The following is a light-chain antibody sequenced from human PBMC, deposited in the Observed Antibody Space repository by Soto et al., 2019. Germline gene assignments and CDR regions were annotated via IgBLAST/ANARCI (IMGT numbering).Light chain of an antibody. CDR2: GAS. CDR1: QTIRNNY. Sequence: ETVLTQSPGTLSLSPGETATLSCRASQTIRNNYLAWYRQTPGLAPRLLIYGASNRATGIADRFSGSGSGTDFTLIISRLEPEDFALYYCQQYAGSPWTFGQGTKVEIK. CDR3: QQYAGSPWT. V-gene: IGKV3-20*01. J-gene: IGKJ1*01.